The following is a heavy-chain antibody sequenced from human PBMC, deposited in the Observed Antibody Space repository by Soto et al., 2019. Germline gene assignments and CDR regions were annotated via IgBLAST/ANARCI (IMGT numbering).Heavy chain of an antibody. D-gene: IGHD6-13*01. CDR1: GGSISSSSYY. CDR2: IHYSGST. CDR3: ARLVFGYSSSTYYYYGMVV. Sequence: LETLSLTCTVSGGSISSSSYYWGWIRQPPGKGLEWIGSIHYSGSTYYNPSLKSRVTISVDTSKNQFSLKLSSVTAADTAVYYCARLVFGYSSSTYYYYGMVVWGQGTTVTVSS. V-gene: IGHV4-39*01. J-gene: IGHJ6*02.